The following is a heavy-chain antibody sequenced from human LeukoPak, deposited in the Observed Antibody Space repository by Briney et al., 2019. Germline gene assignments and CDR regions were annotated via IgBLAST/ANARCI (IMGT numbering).Heavy chain of an antibody. J-gene: IGHJ3*02. V-gene: IGHV4-39*02. D-gene: IGHD2-2*01. CDR3: ARDPHPYFCSSTSCYDNAFDI. CDR2: IYYSGST. CDR1: GGSISSSSYY. Sequence: SETLSLTCNVSGGSISSSSYYWGWIRQPPGKGLECIGSIYYSGSTYYNPSLKSRVIISVDTSKNQFSLKLSSVTAADTAIYYCARDPHPYFCSSTSCYDNAFDIWGQGTMVTVSS.